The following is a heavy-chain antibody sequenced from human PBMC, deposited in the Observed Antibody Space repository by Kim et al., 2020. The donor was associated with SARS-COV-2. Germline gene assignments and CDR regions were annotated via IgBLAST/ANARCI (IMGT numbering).Heavy chain of an antibody. V-gene: IGHV4-39*01. Sequence: SETLSLTCTVSGGSVSTSGYYWGWIRQPSGKGLEWIGNVYYTGNTYYSPSLKSRVMISLDMSKKQFSLNLTSVTTADTAMYYCARLFGQDRSGWYPLYAIDVWGQGTTVTVSS. J-gene: IGHJ6*02. CDR2: VYYTGNT. CDR1: GGSVSTSGYY. CDR3: ARLFGQDRSGWYPLYAIDV. D-gene: IGHD6-19*01.